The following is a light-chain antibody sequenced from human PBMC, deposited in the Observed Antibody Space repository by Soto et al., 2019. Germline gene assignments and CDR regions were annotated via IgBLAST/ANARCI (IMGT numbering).Light chain of an antibody. Sequence: QSVLTQPASVSGSPGQSITISCTGTSSDVGGYNYVSWYQQHPGKAPKLMIYEVSNRPSGVSNRFSGSKSGNTASLTISGLQAEDEADYYCSSYTSSSTVYVFGGGTKLTVL. J-gene: IGLJ3*02. CDR2: EVS. CDR1: SSDVGGYNY. V-gene: IGLV2-14*01. CDR3: SSYTSSSTVYV.